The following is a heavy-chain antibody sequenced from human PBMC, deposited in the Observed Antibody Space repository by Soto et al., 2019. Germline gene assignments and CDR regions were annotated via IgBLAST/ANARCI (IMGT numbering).Heavy chain of an antibody. CDR2: LIPIFGTA. D-gene: IGHD2-15*01. CDR1: GGTFSSYA. V-gene: IGHV1-69*13. CDR3: AREMICSGGSCYLGGPKPYYCGMDV. Sequence: SVKVSCKDSGGTFSSYAISWVRQAPGQGLEWMGGLIPIFGTANYAQQFQGRVTITADESTSTAYMELSSLRSEDTAVYYCAREMICSGGSCYLGGPKPYYCGMDVWGQGTTVTVSS. J-gene: IGHJ6*02.